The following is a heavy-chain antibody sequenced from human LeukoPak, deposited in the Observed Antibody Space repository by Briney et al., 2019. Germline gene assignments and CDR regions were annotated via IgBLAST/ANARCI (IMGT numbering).Heavy chain of an antibody. CDR1: GGTFSSYA. CDR2: IIPILGIA. CDR3: ARAGWEPDPFDP. V-gene: IGHV1-69*04. J-gene: IGHJ5*02. D-gene: IGHD1-26*01. Sequence: ASVKVSCKASGGTFSSYAISWVRQAPGQGLEWMGRIIPILGIANYAQKFQGRVTITADKSTSTAYMELSSLRSEDTAAYYCARAGWEPDPFDPWGQGTLVTVSS.